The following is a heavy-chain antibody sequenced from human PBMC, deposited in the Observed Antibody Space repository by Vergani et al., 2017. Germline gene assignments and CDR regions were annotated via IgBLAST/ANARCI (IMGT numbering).Heavy chain of an antibody. J-gene: IGHJ4*02. Sequence: QVQLVQSGSEVRKPGASVKVSCQVSGYSLTELTIHWVRQAPGKGLEWMGGFDPEHGEVTFAHHIQGRVTMTEDRSTDTAYMELSSLRPEDTALYYGAIVTDYYDSSGYYLDYWVQGTLVTVSS. CDR2: FDPEHGEV. D-gene: IGHD3-22*01. V-gene: IGHV1-24*01. CDR3: AIVTDYYDSSGYYLDY. CDR1: GYSLTELT.